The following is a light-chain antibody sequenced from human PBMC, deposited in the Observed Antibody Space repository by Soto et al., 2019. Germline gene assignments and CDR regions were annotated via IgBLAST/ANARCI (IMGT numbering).Light chain of an antibody. CDR2: GAS. V-gene: IGKV3-15*01. Sequence: EIVMTQSPATLSVSPGERATLSCRASQSVSSNLAWYQQKPGQAPRLLIYGASTRATDIPARFSGSGSETEFTLTISSLQSEDFAVYYCQQYNNWPRITFGQGTRLEIK. CDR1: QSVSSN. CDR3: QQYNNWPRIT. J-gene: IGKJ5*01.